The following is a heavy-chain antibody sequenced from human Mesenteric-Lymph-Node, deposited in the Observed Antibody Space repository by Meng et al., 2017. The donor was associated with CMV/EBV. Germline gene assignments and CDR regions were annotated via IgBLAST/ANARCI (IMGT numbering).Heavy chain of an antibody. Sequence: GGSLSLTCAASGFTFSSYSMNWVRQAPGKGLEWVSYISSSSSTIYYADSVKGRFTISRDNAKNSLYLQMNSLRAEDTAVYYCARETMVVTGGLDYWGQGTLVTVSS. CDR1: GFTFSSYS. V-gene: IGHV3-48*04. CDR3: ARETMVVTGGLDY. CDR2: ISSSSSTI. J-gene: IGHJ4*02. D-gene: IGHD4-23*01.